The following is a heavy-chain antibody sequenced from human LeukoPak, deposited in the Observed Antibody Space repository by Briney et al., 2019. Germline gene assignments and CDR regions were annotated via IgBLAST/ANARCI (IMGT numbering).Heavy chain of an antibody. CDR1: GGSVSSGSYY. D-gene: IGHD6-13*01. CDR2: IQFPGSP. Sequence: PSETLSLTCTVSGGSVSSGSYYWSWFRQPPGKELEWIGYIQFPGSPNYNPSLKSRVTMSVDTSKNQFSLKLSSVTAADTAVYYCARRGYASSWSFDYWGQGTLVTVSS. J-gene: IGHJ4*02. V-gene: IGHV4-61*01. CDR3: ARRGYASSWSFDY.